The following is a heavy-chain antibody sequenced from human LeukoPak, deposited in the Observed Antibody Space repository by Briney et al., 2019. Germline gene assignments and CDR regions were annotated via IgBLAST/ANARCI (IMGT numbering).Heavy chain of an antibody. CDR2: IYDSGTSATT. CDR1: GGSMNHHY. J-gene: IGHJ4*02. Sequence: NPSENLSLTCTVSGGSMNHHYWSWVRQPPGKEPEWIAYIYDSGTSATTDYNASLKSRVTISMDTSKRQFSLRLDSVTAADTAVYYCAEIPSDWGQGTLVTVSS. V-gene: IGHV4-59*11. CDR3: AEIPSD.